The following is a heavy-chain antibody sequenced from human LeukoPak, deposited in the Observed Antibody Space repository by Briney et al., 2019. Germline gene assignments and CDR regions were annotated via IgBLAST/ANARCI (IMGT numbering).Heavy chain of an antibody. Sequence: SKTESLTCEDCGGCISSGGWSWSCIGQPPGKGVEGMGYIYHSGSTYYNPSLKSRVTISVDRSKNQFSLKLRSVTAADTAVYYCARESTSFNWFDPWGQGTLVTVSS. CDR1: GGCISSGGWS. J-gene: IGHJ5*02. CDR3: ARESTSFNWFDP. V-gene: IGHV4-30-2*01. CDR2: IYHSGST. D-gene: IGHD6-13*01.